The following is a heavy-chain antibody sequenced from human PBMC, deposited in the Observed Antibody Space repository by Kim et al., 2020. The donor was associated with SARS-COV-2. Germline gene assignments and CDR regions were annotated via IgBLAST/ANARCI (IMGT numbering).Heavy chain of an antibody. Sequence: RYRPTFEGQVTNSADKSIRTAYLQWSSLKASDTAMYYCARAIDSSFNFDYWGQGTLVTVSS. J-gene: IGHJ4*02. V-gene: IGHV5-51*01. CDR3: ARAIDSSFNFDY. D-gene: IGHD3-22*01.